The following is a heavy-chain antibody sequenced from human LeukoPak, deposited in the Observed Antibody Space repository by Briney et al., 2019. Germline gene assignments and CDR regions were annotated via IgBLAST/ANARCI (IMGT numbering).Heavy chain of an antibody. CDR3: ARERDDAFDI. Sequence: SVKVSCKASGGTFSSYAISWVRQAPGQGLEWMGGIIPIFGTANYEQKFQGRVTITADKSTSTAYMELSSLRSEDTAVYYCARERDDAFDIWGQGTMVTVSS. CDR2: IIPIFGTA. CDR1: GGTFSSYA. V-gene: IGHV1-69*06. J-gene: IGHJ3*02.